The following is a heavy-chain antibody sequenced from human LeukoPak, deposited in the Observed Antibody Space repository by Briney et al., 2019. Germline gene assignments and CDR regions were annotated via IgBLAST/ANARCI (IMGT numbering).Heavy chain of an antibody. CDR2: INPNSGGT. D-gene: IGHD2-2*01. Sequence: ASVKVSCKASGYTFTGYYMHWVRQAPGQGLEWMGWINPNSGGTNYAQKFQGRVTMTRDTSISTAYMELSRLRSDDTAVYYCVSRIVVVPAGLPADQIAAPSEEDYWGQGTLVTVSS. V-gene: IGHV1-2*02. J-gene: IGHJ4*02. CDR3: VSRIVVVPAGLPADQIAAPSEEDY. CDR1: GYTFTGYY.